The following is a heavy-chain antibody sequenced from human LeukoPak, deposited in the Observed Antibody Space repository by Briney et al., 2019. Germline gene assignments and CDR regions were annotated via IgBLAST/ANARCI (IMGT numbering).Heavy chain of an antibody. CDR3: ARSFLGYCSSTSCGDAFDI. V-gene: IGHV3-66*02. D-gene: IGHD2-2*01. Sequence: PGGSLRLSCAASGFTVSSNYMSWVRQAPGKGLEWVSVIYSGGSTYYADSVKGRFTVSRDNSKNTLYLQMNSLRAEDTAVYYCARSFLGYCSSTSCGDAFDIWRQGTMVTVSS. CDR2: IYSGGST. J-gene: IGHJ3*02. CDR1: GFTVSSNY.